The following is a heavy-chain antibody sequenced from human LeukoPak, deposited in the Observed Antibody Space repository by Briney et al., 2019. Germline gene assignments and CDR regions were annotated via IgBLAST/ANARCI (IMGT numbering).Heavy chain of an antibody. CDR3: AQSGGYYYDSSGYPEPFDY. D-gene: IGHD3-22*01. J-gene: IGHJ4*02. CDR2: IIPIFGTA. CDR1: GGTFSSYA. V-gene: IGHV1-69*01. Sequence: GASVKVSCKASGGTFSSYAISWVRQAPGQGLEWMGGIIPIFGTANYAQKFQGRVTITADESTSTAYMELSSLRSEDTAVYYCAQSGGYYYDSSGYPEPFDYWGQGTLVTVSS.